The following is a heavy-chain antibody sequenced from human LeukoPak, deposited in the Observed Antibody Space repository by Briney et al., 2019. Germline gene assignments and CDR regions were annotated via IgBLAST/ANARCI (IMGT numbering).Heavy chain of an antibody. V-gene: IGHV3-23*01. CDR1: GFTFSSYA. J-gene: IGHJ4*02. Sequence: GGSLRLSCAASGFTFSSYAMSWVRQAPGKGLEWVSAISGSGGSTYYADSVKGRFTISRDNSKNTLYLQMHSLRAEDTAVYYCAKEGAIAAAGTWNYFDYWGQGTLVTVSS. D-gene: IGHD6-13*01. CDR2: ISGSGGST. CDR3: AKEGAIAAAGTWNYFDY.